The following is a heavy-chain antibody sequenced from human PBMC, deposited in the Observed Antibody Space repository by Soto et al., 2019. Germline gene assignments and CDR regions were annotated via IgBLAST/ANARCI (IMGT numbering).Heavy chain of an antibody. CDR2: INMDGTKT. CDR3: ARDYYYDSRSSSVNWFDP. CDR1: EFTFSKYW. V-gene: IGHV3-74*01. D-gene: IGHD3-22*01. Sequence: GSLRLSCVASEFTFSKYWMHWVRQAPGKGLVWVSRINMDGTKTAYANSVNGRFTVSRDNANNTLYLQMNSLGVDDTAVYYCARDYYYDSRSSSVNWFDPWGQRTLVTVSS. J-gene: IGHJ5*02.